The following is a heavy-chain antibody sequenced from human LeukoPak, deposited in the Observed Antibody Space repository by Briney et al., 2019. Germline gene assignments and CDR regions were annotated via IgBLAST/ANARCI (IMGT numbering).Heavy chain of an antibody. J-gene: IGHJ6*02. V-gene: IGHV3-7*01. CDR1: GFTFSSYA. CDR3: ARRHIAVAVYYYYYGMDV. D-gene: IGHD6-19*01. Sequence: SGGSLRLSCAASGFTFSSYAMSWVRQAPGKGLEWVANIKQDGSEKYYVDSVKGRFTISRDNAKNSLYLQMNSLRAEDTAVYYCARRHIAVAVYYYYYGMDVWGQGTTVTVSS. CDR2: IKQDGSEK.